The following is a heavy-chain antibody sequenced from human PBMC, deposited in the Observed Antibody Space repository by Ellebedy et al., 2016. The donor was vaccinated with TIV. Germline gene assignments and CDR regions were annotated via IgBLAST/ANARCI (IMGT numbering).Heavy chain of an antibody. CDR2: FDPEDGET. J-gene: IGHJ2*01. CDR3: ATLYCSGGSCYWYFDL. CDR1: GYTLTELS. D-gene: IGHD2-15*01. Sequence: ASVKVSCKVSGYTLTELSMHWVRQAPGKGLEWMGGFDPEDGETIYAQKFQGRVTMTEDTSTDTAYMELSSLRSEDTAVYYCATLYCSGGSCYWYFDLWGRGTLVTVSS. V-gene: IGHV1-24*01.